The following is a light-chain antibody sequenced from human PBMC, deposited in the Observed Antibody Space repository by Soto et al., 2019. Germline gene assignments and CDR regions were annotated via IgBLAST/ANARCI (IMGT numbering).Light chain of an antibody. CDR3: MQAIQVPWT. J-gene: IGKJ1*01. V-gene: IGKV2-28*01. CDR2: LGS. Sequence: DIVMTQSPLSLPVTPGEPASISCRSSQSLLHINGYNYLGWYLQKPGQSPQLLIYLGSNRASGIPDRFSGSGSGTDFTLKISSVEAEDVGVYDCMQAIQVPWTFGQGAKVEGK. CDR1: QSLLHINGYNY.